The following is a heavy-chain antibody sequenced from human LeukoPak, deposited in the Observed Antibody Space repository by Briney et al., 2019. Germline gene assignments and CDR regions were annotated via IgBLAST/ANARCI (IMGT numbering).Heavy chain of an antibody. V-gene: IGHV1-18*01. D-gene: IGHD3-22*01. J-gene: IGHJ4*02. Sequence: RGASVKVSCKASGYTFTSYDINWVRQATGQGLEWMGWISAYNGNTNYAQKLQGRVTMTTDTSTSTAYMELRSLRSDDTAVYYCARDTPTYYYDSSGYYPFDYWGQGTLVTVSS. CDR1: GYTFTSYD. CDR2: ISAYNGNT. CDR3: ARDTPTYYYDSSGYYPFDY.